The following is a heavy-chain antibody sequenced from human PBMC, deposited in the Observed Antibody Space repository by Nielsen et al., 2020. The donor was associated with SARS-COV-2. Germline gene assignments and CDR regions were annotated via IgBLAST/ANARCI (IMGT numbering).Heavy chain of an antibody. J-gene: IGHJ4*02. CDR1: GGSISSSSYY. CDR2: IYYSGST. D-gene: IGHD6-13*01. Sequence: SETLSLTCTVSGGSISSSSYYWGWIRQPPGKGLEWIGSIYYSGSTYYNPSLKSRVTISVDTSKNQFSLKLSSVTAADTAVYYCARQWSSSIWYLGYWGQGTLVTVSS. CDR3: ARQWSSSIWYLGY. V-gene: IGHV4-39*01.